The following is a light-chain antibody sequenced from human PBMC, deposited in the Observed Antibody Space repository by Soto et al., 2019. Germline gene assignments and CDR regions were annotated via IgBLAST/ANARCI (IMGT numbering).Light chain of an antibody. CDR1: SSDVGSYNL. V-gene: IGLV2-14*02. Sequence: QSALTQPASVSGSPGQSITISCTGTSSDVGSYNLVSWYQQHPGKAPKLMIYEGSKRPSGVSNRFSGSKSGNTASLTISGLQTDDEGDYYCSSYTSANTVVFGGGTKLTVL. CDR2: EGS. J-gene: IGLJ2*01. CDR3: SSYTSANTVV.